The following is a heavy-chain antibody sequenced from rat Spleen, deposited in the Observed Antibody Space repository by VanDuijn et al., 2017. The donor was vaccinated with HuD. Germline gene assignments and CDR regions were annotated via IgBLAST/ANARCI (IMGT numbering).Heavy chain of an antibody. CDR2: ISSSSGT. Sequence: VQLVESGGGLVQPGKSLKLSCSASGFTFSSFGMHWIRQAPGKGLDWVAYISSSSGTVYADAVKGRFTISRDNAKNTLYLQLNSLKSEDTAIYYCARSGHNSGYLFAYWGLGTLVTVSS. J-gene: IGHJ3*01. CDR3: ARSGHNSGYLFAY. V-gene: IGHV5-62*01. CDR1: GFTFSSFG. D-gene: IGHD4-3*01.